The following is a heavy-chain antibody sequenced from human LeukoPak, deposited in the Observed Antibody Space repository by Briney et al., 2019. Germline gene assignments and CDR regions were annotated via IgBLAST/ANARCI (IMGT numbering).Heavy chain of an antibody. J-gene: IGHJ6*03. CDR1: GYTLTELS. V-gene: IGHV1-24*01. D-gene: IGHD6-6*01. Sequence: GASVKVSCKVSGYTLTELSMHWVRQAPGKGLEWMGGFDPEDGETIYAQKFQGRVTMTEDTSTDTAYMELSSLRSEDTAVYYCATGVGRGSSHYYYYYMDVWGKGTTVTVSS. CDR2: FDPEDGET. CDR3: ATGVGRGSSHYYYYYMDV.